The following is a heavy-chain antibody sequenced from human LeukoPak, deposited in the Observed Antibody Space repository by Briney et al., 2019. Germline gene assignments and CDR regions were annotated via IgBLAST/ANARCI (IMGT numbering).Heavy chain of an antibody. D-gene: IGHD1-7*01. CDR1: GGTFSSYA. J-gene: IGHJ4*02. CDR2: NIPIFGTA. Sequence: GASVTVSCKASGGTFSSYAISWVRQAPGQGLEWMGGNIPIFGTANYAQKFQGRVTITTDESTSTAYMELSSLRSEDTAVYYCARGGQYNWNYAPLDYWGQGTLVTVSS. CDR3: ARGGQYNWNYAPLDY. V-gene: IGHV1-69*05.